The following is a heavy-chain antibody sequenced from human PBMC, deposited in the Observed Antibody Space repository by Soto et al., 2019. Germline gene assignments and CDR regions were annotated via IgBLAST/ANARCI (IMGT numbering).Heavy chain of an antibody. V-gene: IGHV1-8*01. CDR2: MNPNNGNA. J-gene: IGHJ4*02. CDR3: ARRKERSGPYYLDL. Sequence: ASVKVSCKASGFTFITYDFSWVRQAAGQGLEWMGWMNPNNGNAGFAQKFRGRINMTRNTSIGTAYLELSSLRSDDSAVYFCARRKERSGPYYLDLWGQGTQVTVS. CDR1: GFTFITYD. D-gene: IGHD6-25*01.